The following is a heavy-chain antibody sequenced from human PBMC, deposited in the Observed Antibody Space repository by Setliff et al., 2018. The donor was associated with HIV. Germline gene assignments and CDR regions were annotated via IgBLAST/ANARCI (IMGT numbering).Heavy chain of an antibody. CDR1: GGSINSGGYY. J-gene: IGHJ4*02. D-gene: IGHD1-1*01. CDR2: IYTSGLT. V-gene: IGHV4-61*02. Sequence: PSETLSLTCTVSGGSINSGGYYWVWIRQPALKGLEWIGRIYTSGLTNYNPSLKSRVTISVDTSKNQVSLKLSSVTASDTAVYYCARAGSGTRAPPRNWGQGTLVTVSS. CDR3: ARAGSGTRAPPRN.